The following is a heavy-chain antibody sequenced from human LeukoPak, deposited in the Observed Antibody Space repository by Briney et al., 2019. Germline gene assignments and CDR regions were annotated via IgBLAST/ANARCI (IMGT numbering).Heavy chain of an antibody. V-gene: IGHV3-15*01. CDR3: TTFPFRLVRDPTDY. J-gene: IGHJ4*02. CDR1: GFTFSNAW. CDR2: IKSKTDGGTT. Sequence: PGGSLRLSCAASGFTFSNAWMSWVRQAPGKGLEWVGGIKSKTDGGTTDYAAPVKCRFTISRDDAKNTLYLQMNSLKTEDTAVYYCTTFPFRLVRDPTDYWGQGTLVTVSS. D-gene: IGHD3-10*01.